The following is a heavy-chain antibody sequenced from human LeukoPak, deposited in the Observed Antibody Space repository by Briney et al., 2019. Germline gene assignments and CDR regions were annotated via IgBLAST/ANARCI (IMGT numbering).Heavy chain of an antibody. Sequence: PGGSLRLSCAASGFTFSSYGMHWVRQAPGKGLEWVAFIRYDGSNKYYADSVKGRFTISRDNSKNTLYLQMNSLRAEDTAVYYCAKDLALTKGELSPIPLFYWGQGTLVTVSS. J-gene: IGHJ4*02. CDR3: AKDLALTKGELSPIPLFY. V-gene: IGHV3-30*02. CDR2: IRYDGSNK. CDR1: GFTFSSYG. D-gene: IGHD3-16*02.